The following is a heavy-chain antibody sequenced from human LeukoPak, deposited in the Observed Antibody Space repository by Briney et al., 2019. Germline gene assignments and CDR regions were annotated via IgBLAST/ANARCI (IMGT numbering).Heavy chain of an antibody. CDR1: GYSFTSYW. CDR2: IYPGDSDT. CDR3: ARRKYYYDSSGYSYFDY. D-gene: IGHD3-22*01. Sequence: RGESLKISCKGSGYSFTSYWTGWVRQMPGKGLEWMGIIYPGDSDTRYSPSFQGQVTISADKSISTAYLQWSNLKASDTAMYYCARRKYYYDSSGYSYFDYWGQGTLVTVSS. J-gene: IGHJ4*02. V-gene: IGHV5-51*01.